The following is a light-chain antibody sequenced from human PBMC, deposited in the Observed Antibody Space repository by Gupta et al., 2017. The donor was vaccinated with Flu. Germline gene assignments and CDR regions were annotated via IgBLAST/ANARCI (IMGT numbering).Light chain of an antibody. CDR2: RAC. Sequence: DIQMTQSPSTLSASVGDRVTITCRASQSISSWLDWYQQKLGKAPKLLIYRACSLERGDPSRFSGSGSGTGSTLTISIRQLDDFGTYCCQRDKSSWTSTFGQGTKVEIK. CDR3: QRDKSSWTST. V-gene: IGKV1-5*03. J-gene: IGKJ1*01. CDR1: QSISSW.